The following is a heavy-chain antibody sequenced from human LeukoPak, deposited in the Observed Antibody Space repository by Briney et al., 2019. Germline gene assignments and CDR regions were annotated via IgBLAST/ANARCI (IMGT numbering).Heavy chain of an antibody. D-gene: IGHD3-10*01. CDR1: GYSFTSYW. Sequence: GESLKISCKGSGYSFTSYWIGWVRQMPGKGLEWMGIIHPGDSNTRSSPSFQGQVTISADKSLSTAYLQWSSLKASDTAMYYCARTAVTMVRGLIVTYWFDPWGQGTLVTVSS. J-gene: IGHJ5*02. CDR3: ARTAVTMVRGLIVTYWFDP. CDR2: IHPGDSNT. V-gene: IGHV5-51*01.